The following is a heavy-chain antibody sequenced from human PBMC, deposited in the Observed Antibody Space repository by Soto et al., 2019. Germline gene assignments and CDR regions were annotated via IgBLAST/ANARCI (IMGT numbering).Heavy chain of an antibody. Sequence: QVQLVQSGGEMKKPGASVKVSCKASGYIFTSYGISWVRKAPGQGLEWMGWISAYNGNPKYAQRFRGNVTMSTDISTTTAYMELRSLNSDDSAVYNCARARSSCWPIDHWGQGTLITVSS. CDR3: ARARSSCWPIDH. J-gene: IGHJ4*02. CDR1: GYIFTSYG. CDR2: ISAYNGNP. V-gene: IGHV1-18*01.